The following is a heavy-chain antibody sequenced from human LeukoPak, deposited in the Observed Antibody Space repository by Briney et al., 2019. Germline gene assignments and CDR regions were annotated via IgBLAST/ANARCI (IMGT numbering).Heavy chain of an antibody. Sequence: GGSLRLSCAASGFTFSSYSMNWVRQAPGKGLEWVSYISSSSSTIYYADSVKGRFTIPRDNAKNSLYLQMNSLRAEDTAVYYCARGITMVRGVTTPVYYFDYWGQGTLATVSS. V-gene: IGHV3-48*01. CDR1: GFTFSSYS. CDR2: ISSSSSTI. J-gene: IGHJ4*02. CDR3: ARGITMVRGVTTPVYYFDY. D-gene: IGHD3-10*01.